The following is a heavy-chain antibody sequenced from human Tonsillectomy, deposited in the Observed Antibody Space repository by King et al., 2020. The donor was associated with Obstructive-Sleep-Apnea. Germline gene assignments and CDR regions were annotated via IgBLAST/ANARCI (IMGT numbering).Heavy chain of an antibody. D-gene: IGHD3-16*01. V-gene: IGHV4-39*07. J-gene: IGHJ3*02. CDR2: IFYSGST. CDR3: AGDWGRVSERAFDI. CDR1: GGSVSMNIYY. Sequence: QLQESGPGLVKPSETLSLTCTVSGGSVSMNIYYWGWIRQPPGKGLEWIGSIFYSGSTYYSPSLKSRVTISVDTSNNKFSLKLSSVTAADTAVYYCAGDWGRVSERAFDIWGQGTMVTVSS.